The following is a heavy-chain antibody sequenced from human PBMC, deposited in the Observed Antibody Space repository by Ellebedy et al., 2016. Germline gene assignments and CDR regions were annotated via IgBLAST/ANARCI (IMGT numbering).Heavy chain of an antibody. J-gene: IGHJ6*03. CDR1: GYTFTSYD. D-gene: IGHD6-13*01. Sequence: ASVKVSXXASGYTFTSYDINWVRQATGQGLEWMGWMNPNSGNTGYAQKFQGRVTMTRNTSISTAYMELSSLRSEDTAVYYCARVISSSSWSGHYYYYYYMDVWGKGTTVTVSS. CDR3: ARVISSSSWSGHYYYYYYMDV. CDR2: MNPNSGNT. V-gene: IGHV1-8*01.